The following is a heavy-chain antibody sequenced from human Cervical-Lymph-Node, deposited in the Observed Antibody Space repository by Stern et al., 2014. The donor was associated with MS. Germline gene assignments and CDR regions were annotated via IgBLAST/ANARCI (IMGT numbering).Heavy chain of an antibody. Sequence: QVQLQESGPGLVKPSETLSLTCTVSGGSVSSGNYYWSWIRQPPGKGLEWIGYFYNSGNTNSNPSLKSRVTISIDTSKNQFSLKLDSVTAADTAVYYCARDNSGSWLDSWGQGTLVTVSS. V-gene: IGHV4-61*01. CDR1: GGSVSSGNYY. CDR3: ARDNSGSWLDS. J-gene: IGHJ4*02. CDR2: FYNSGNT. D-gene: IGHD6-13*01.